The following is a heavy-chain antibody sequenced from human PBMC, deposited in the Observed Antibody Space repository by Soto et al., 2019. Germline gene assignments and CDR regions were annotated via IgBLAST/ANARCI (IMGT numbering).Heavy chain of an antibody. CDR1: GYTFTSYD. D-gene: IGHD2-2*01. V-gene: IGHV1-8*01. CDR3: ARGVDCSSTSCRYYYYYYMDV. CDR2: MNPNSGNT. J-gene: IGHJ6*03. Sequence: VKVSCKASGYTFTSYDINWVRQATGQGLEWMGWMNPNSGNTGYAQKFQGRVTMTRNTSISTAYMELSSLRSEDTAVYYCARGVDCSSTSCRYYYYYYMDVWGKGTTVTVSS.